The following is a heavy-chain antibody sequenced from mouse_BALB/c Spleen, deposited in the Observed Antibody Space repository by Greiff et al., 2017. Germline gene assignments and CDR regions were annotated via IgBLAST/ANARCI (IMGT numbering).Heavy chain of an antibody. V-gene: IGHV14-3*02. CDR1: GFNFTDSY. D-gene: IGHD1-1*01. Sequence: VQLKQSGAELVKPGASVKLSCTASGFNFTDSYMHWVKQRPEQGLEWLGRIDPADGTTKYDPKFQGKATITADTTSNTAYLQHSSLTSEDTAVYYYAGRGSSYWYFDVWGAGTTVTVSA. CDR2: IDPADGTT. J-gene: IGHJ1*01. CDR3: AGRGSSYWYFDV.